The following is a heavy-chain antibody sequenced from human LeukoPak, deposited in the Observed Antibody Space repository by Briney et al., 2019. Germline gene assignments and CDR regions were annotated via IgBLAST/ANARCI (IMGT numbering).Heavy chain of an antibody. CDR3: ARGPGTWYYY. CDR2: INHSGST. J-gene: IGHJ4*02. Sequence: SKTLSLTCAVYGGSFSGYYWSWIRQPPGKGLEWIGEINHSGSTNYSPSLKSRVTISIDTSKNQFSLKLSSVTAADTALYYCARGPGTWYYYWGQGTLVTVSS. V-gene: IGHV4-34*01. D-gene: IGHD6-13*01. CDR1: GGSFSGYY.